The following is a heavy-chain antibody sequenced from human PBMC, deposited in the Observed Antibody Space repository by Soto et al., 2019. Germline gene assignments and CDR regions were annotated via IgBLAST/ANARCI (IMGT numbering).Heavy chain of an antibody. CDR2: ISYSGST. Sequence: SETLSLTCTVSGGSISSSPYYWGWIRQSPGRGLEWIASISYSGSTFYNPSLKSRVTIFVHTSKNEFSLKLSSVTAADTALYYGARRAPEGFDPWGQGTLVTVSS. CDR1: GGSISSSPYY. J-gene: IGHJ5*02. V-gene: IGHV4-39*01. CDR3: ARRAPEGFDP.